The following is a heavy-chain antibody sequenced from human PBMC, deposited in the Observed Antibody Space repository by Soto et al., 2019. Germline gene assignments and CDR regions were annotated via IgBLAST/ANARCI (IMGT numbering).Heavy chain of an antibody. Sequence: VASVKVSCKASGFTLNDFGGSWVRQAPGQGLEWMGWISGYDGNTNFAQKYEGRVTMTIDSSTSTAYMELRNLRSDDTAMYYCAREKWFGQTPFDSWGQGTLGTVS. V-gene: IGHV1-18*01. D-gene: IGHD3-10*01. CDR2: ISGYDGNT. CDR3: AREKWFGQTPFDS. CDR1: GFTLNDFG. J-gene: IGHJ4*02.